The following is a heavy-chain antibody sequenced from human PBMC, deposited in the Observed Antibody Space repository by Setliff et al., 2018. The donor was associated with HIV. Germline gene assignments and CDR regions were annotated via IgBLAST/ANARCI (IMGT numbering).Heavy chain of an antibody. CDR2: IYHTGST. J-gene: IGHJ4*02. D-gene: IGHD3-3*01. V-gene: IGHV4-38-2*01. Sequence: RDPPGNGLEWIGSIYHTGSTYYKPSLKSRVTISVGTSKNQFSLRLSSVAAGDTAVYYCARSIVPVASGYYYFEYWGQGTLVTVSS. CDR3: ARSIVPVASGYYYFEY.